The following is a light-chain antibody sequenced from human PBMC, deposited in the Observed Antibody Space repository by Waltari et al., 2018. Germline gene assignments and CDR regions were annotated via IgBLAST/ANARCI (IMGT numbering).Light chain of an antibody. CDR1: QDLNNW. CDR3: QQGRSLPLT. V-gene: IGKV1-12*01. Sequence: DIQMTQSPSSVSASVGDSVTIAFRASQDLNNWLVWYQQKPGKAPKRLIYGASSLETGVPARFSGSGSGADFTLTITSLQPDDFATYYCQQGRSLPLTFGGGTRVDI. CDR2: GAS. J-gene: IGKJ4*01.